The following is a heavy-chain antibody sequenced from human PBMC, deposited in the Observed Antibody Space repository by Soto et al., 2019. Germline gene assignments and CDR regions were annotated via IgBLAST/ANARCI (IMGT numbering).Heavy chain of an antibody. CDR3: ARGGYSGYDDNYYYGMDV. J-gene: IGHJ6*02. D-gene: IGHD5-12*01. Sequence: QVQLVQSGAEVKKPGSSVKVSCKASGGTFSSYAISWVRQAPGQGLEWMGGIIPIFGTANYAQKFQGRVTITADESTSTAYMELSSLRPEDTAVYYCARGGYSGYDDNYYYGMDVWGQGTTVTVSS. CDR1: GGTFSSYA. V-gene: IGHV1-69*12. CDR2: IIPIFGTA.